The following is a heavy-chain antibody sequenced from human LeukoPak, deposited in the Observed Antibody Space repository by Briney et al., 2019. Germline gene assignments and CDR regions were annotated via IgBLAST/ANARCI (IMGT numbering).Heavy chain of an antibody. D-gene: IGHD3-22*01. J-gene: IGHJ4*02. V-gene: IGHV1-18*01. CDR3: ARVVRTYYYDSSGYFYYFDY. CDR2: ISAYNGNT. CDR1: GYTFTSYG. Sequence: ASVKVSCKASGYTFTSYGISWVRRAPGQGLEWMGWISAYNGNTNYAQKLQGRVTMTTDTSTSTAYMELRSLRSDDTAVYYCARVVRTYYYDSSGYFYYFDYWGQGTLVTVSS.